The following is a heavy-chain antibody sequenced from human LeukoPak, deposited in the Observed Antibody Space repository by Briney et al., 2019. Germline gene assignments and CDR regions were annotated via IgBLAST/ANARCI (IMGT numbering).Heavy chain of an antibody. J-gene: IGHJ1*01. D-gene: IGHD3-3*01. CDR2: IYYSGST. Sequence: SETLSLTCAVYGGSFSGYYWSWIRQPPGKGLEWIGYIYYSGSTNYNPSLKSRVTISVDTSKNQFSLKLSSVNAADTAMYYCARHRSPLESFHHWGQGTLVTVSS. CDR1: GGSFSGYY. V-gene: IGHV4-59*08. CDR3: ARHRSPLESFHH.